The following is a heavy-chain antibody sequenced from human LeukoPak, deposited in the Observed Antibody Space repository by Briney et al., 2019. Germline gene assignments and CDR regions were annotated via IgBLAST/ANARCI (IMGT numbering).Heavy chain of an antibody. CDR2: IKYDGSES. V-gene: IGHV3-7*01. CDR1: GFTFDKYA. D-gene: IGHD2-15*01. CDR3: ASQQDLEYSLSSGGYYFDH. Sequence: GGSLRLSCAASGFTFDKYAMSWVRQAPGKGLEWVANIKYDGSESHYVDSVKGRFTISRDNATMSVYLQMNSLRAEDTAVYYCASQQDLEYSLSSGGYYFDHWGQGLLVTVSS. J-gene: IGHJ4*02.